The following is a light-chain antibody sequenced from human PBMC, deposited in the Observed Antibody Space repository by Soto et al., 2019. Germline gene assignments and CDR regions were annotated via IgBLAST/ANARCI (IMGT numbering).Light chain of an antibody. CDR2: RAD. V-gene: IGLV1-47*01. Sequence: QSVLTQPPSASGAPGQTVTISCSGRSSNIGSNYVYWYQQLPETAPRLLLYRADQRPSGIPDRFSGSKSGTSASLAISGLRSEDEADYYCAAWDVTLSGLVFGGGTKVTVL. J-gene: IGLJ2*01. CDR1: SSNIGSNY. CDR3: AAWDVTLSGLV.